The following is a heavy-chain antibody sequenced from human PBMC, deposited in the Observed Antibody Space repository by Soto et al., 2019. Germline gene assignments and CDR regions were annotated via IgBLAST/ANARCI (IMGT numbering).Heavy chain of an antibody. CDR1: GFTFSSYA. CDR3: ARDYRGYDFWSGFKDYYYGMDV. D-gene: IGHD3-3*01. CDR2: ISYDGSNK. V-gene: IGHV3-30-3*01. J-gene: IGHJ6*02. Sequence: GGSLRLSCAASGFTFSSYAMHWVRQAPGKGLEWVAVISYDGSNKYYADSVEGRFTISRDNSKNTLYLQMNSLRAEDTAVYYCARDYRGYDFWSGFKDYYYGMDVWGQGTTVTVSS.